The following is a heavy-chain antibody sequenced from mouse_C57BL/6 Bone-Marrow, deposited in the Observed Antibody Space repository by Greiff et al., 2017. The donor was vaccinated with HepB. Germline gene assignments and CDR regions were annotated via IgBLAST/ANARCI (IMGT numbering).Heavy chain of an antibody. Sequence: QVQLQQSGAELARPGASVKLSCKASGYTFTSYGISWVKQRTGQGLEWIGEIYPRSGNTYYNEKFKGKATLTADKSSSTAYMEILSLTSEDSAVYFCARLASYYYGSIPYYYAMDYWGQGTSVTVSS. CDR3: ARLASYYYGSIPYYYAMDY. CDR2: IYPRSGNT. V-gene: IGHV1-81*01. D-gene: IGHD1-1*01. CDR1: GYTFTSYG. J-gene: IGHJ4*01.